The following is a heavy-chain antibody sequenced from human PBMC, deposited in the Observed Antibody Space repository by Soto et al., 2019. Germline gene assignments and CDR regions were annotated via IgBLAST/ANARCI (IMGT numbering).Heavy chain of an antibody. D-gene: IGHD6-6*01. CDR1: GGSFSGYY. Sequence: QVQLQQWGAGLLKPSETLSLTCAVYGGSFSGYYWSWIRQPPGKGLEWIGEINHSGSTNYNPSLKSRVTISVDTSKNQFSLKLSSVTAADTAVYYCARGVPPSIAARPTYYYGMDVWGQGTTVTVSS. J-gene: IGHJ6*02. V-gene: IGHV4-34*01. CDR2: INHSGST. CDR3: ARGVPPSIAARPTYYYGMDV.